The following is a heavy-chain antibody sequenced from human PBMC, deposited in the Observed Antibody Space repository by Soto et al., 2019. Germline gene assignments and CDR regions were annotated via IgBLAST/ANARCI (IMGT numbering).Heavy chain of an antibody. CDR1: DSTIRRYA. V-gene: IGHV3-23*01. Sequence: GGSLRLSCAASDSTIRRYAMSWVRQAPGKGLEWVSGITGNSARIYYADSVKGRFSISRDNSKNTLYLHMDTLRAEDTAVYYCAKNGDFDYDAFDVWGQGTVVTVSS. J-gene: IGHJ3*01. CDR2: ITGNSARI. CDR3: AKNGDFDYDAFDV. D-gene: IGHD3-16*01.